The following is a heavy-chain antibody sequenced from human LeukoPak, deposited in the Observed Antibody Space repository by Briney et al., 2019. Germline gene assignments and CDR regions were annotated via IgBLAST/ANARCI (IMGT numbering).Heavy chain of an antibody. CDR2: IKPDGTEK. CDR1: GFVFSNYW. Sequence: GGSLRLSCAASGFVFSNYWMSWVRQAPGKGLEWVANIKPDGTEKYYVDSLKGRFTISRDNAKNSLYLQMSSLRVEDTAVYYCARGGNASWDYWGQGALVTVSS. J-gene: IGHJ4*02. V-gene: IGHV3-7*01. CDR3: ARGGNASWDY.